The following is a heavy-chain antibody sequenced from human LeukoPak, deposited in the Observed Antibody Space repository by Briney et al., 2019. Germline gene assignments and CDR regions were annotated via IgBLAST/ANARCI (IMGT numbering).Heavy chain of an antibody. CDR3: ARPSSSWYSGAFDI. J-gene: IGHJ3*02. Sequence: GESLKISCKDFDSSLTFYWISWVRQMPGKGLEWMGIIYPGDSDTRYSPSFQGQVTISADKSISTAYLQWSSLKASDTAMYYCARPSSSWYSGAFDIWGQGTMVTVSS. CDR1: DSSLTFYW. V-gene: IGHV5-51*01. CDR2: IYPGDSDT. D-gene: IGHD6-13*01.